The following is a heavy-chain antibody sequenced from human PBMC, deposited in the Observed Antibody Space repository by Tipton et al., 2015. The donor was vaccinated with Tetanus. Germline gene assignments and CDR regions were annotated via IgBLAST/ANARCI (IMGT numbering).Heavy chain of an antibody. CDR2: LDYSGNT. CDR3: AKSDRVTRTSWYFHD. Sequence: TLSLTCTVSGDSLYRSSHYWAWVRQPPGKGLEWIGSLDYSGNTYYNSSLMSRVTISVDTSKNQFSLRLNSVTAVDTAVYYCAKSDRVTRTSWYFHDWGQGTLVTVSS. V-gene: IGHV4-39*01. J-gene: IGHJ4*02. CDR1: GDSLYRSSHY. D-gene: IGHD2-2*01.